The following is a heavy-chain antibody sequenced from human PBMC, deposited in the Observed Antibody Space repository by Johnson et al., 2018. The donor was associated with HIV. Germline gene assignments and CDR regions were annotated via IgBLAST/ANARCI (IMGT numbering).Heavy chain of an antibody. Sequence: VQLVESGGGVVLPGGSLRLSCAASGFSVSNNYMNWVRQAPGKGLEWVSVIYSGGSTYYADSVRGRFTISRDNAKNSLYVQMNSLRAEDTALYYCARGGAFDIWGQGTMVTVSS. CDR2: IYSGGST. J-gene: IGHJ3*02. CDR1: GFSVSNNY. CDR3: ARGGAFDI. V-gene: IGHV3-66*01.